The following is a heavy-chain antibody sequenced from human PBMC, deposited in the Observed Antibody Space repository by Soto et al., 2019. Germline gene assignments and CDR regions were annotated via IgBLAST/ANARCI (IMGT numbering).Heavy chain of an antibody. CDR2: IDPSDSYT. Sequence: PVESLTICCKGSGDSFTSYGISWVLQMPGKGLEWMGRIDPSDSYTNYSPSFQGHVTISADKSISTAYLQWSSLKASDTAMYYCATPYGGNSGDAFDIWGQGTMVTVSS. J-gene: IGHJ3*02. CDR1: GDSFTSYG. V-gene: IGHV5-10-1*01. D-gene: IGHD4-17*01. CDR3: ATPYGGNSGDAFDI.